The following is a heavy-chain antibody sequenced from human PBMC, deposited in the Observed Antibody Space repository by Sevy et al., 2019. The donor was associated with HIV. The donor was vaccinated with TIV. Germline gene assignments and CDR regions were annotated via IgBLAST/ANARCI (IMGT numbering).Heavy chain of an antibody. J-gene: IGHJ4*02. Sequence: GGSLRLSCAASGFTFSSYAMSWVRQAPGKGLEWVSAISGSGGSTYYADSVKGRFTSSRDNSKNTRYLQMNSLRAEDTAVYYGAKDVTGWELPRPFDYWGQGTLVTVSS. CDR2: ISGSGGST. D-gene: IGHD1-26*01. CDR1: GFTFSSYA. V-gene: IGHV3-23*01. CDR3: AKDVTGWELPRPFDY.